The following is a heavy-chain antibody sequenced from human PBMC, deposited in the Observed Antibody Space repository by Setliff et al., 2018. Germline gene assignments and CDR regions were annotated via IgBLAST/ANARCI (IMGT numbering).Heavy chain of an antibody. CDR2: IWYDGSNK. D-gene: IGHD6-19*01. CDR1: GFTFSSYG. CDR3: ARDEYSVALFDY. Sequence: GSLRLSCAASGFTFSSYGMHWVRQAPGKGLEWVAVIWYDGSNKYYADSVKGRFTISRDNSKNTLYLQMNSLRAEDTAVYYCARDEYSVALFDYWGQGTLVTVSS. J-gene: IGHJ4*02. V-gene: IGHV3-33*01.